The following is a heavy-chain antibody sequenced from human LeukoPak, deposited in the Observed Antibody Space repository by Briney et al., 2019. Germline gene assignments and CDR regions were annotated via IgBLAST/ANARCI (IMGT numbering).Heavy chain of an antibody. CDR1: GFTFSSYG. J-gene: IGHJ4*02. CDR3: AKRSSTSSGYFDF. D-gene: IGHD3-22*01. CDR2: IHHDGSNK. Sequence: GGSLRLSCAASGFTFSSYGMHWVRQAPGKGLDWVAFIHHDGSNKYYADSVRGRFTISRDNSKNTLYLQMNSLRAEDTAIYYCAKRSSTSSGYFDFWGRGTLVTVSS. V-gene: IGHV3-30*02.